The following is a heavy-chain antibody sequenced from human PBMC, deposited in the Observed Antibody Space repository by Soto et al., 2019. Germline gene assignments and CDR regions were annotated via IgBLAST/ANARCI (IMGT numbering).Heavy chain of an antibody. CDR2: IYHRGTT. V-gene: IGHV4-59*01. Sequence: QVQLQESGPGLVKPSETLSLTCTVSGGSISSYYWSWIRQPPGKGLEWIGYIYHRGTTNYNPSLKSRVTISTDMSKTQFSLKLSSVTAADTAVYYCARAIRRGGGFDYWGQGTLVTVSS. D-gene: IGHD3-10*01. CDR3: ARAIRRGGGFDY. CDR1: GGSISSYY. J-gene: IGHJ4*02.